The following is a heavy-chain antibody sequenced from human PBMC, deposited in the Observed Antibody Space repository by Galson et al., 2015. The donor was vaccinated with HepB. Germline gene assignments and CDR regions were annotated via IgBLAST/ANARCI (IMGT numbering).Heavy chain of an antibody. V-gene: IGHV3-53*01. CDR3: ARALRYYYDSSGLYFDY. J-gene: IGHJ4*02. CDR2: IYSGGST. D-gene: IGHD3-22*01. CDR1: GFTVSSNY. Sequence: SLRLSCAASGFTVSSNYMSWVRQAPGKGLEWVSVIYSGGSTYYADSVKGRFTISRDNSKNTLYLQMNSLRAEDTAVYYCARALRYYYDSSGLYFDYWGQGTLVTVAS.